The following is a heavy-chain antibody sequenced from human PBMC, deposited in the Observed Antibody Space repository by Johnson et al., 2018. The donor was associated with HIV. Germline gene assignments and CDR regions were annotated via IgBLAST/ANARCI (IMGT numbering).Heavy chain of an antibody. D-gene: IGHD3-10*01. J-gene: IGHJ3*02. V-gene: IGHV3-13*01. Sequence: EQLVESGGGLVQPGGSLRLSCAASEFTFSNYDMHWVRQATGKGLEWVSAIGSAGDTYYPGSVKGRFTISRENAKNSLYLQMNSLTAGDTAVYYFARGYYYGSGSYYNSGAFDIWGQGTMVTVSS. CDR2: IGSAGDT. CDR3: ARGYYYGSGSYYNSGAFDI. CDR1: EFTFSNYD.